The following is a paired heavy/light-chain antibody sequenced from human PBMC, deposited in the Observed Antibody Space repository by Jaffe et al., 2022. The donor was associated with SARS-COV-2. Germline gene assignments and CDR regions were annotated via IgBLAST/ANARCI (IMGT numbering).Heavy chain of an antibody. D-gene: IGHD6-13*01. V-gene: IGHV3-30-3*01. J-gene: IGHJ4*02. Sequence: QVQLVESGGGVVQPGRSLRLSCAASGFTFSSYAMHWVRQAPGKGLEWVAVISYDGSNKYYADSVKGRFTISRDNSKNTLYLQMNSLRAEDTAVYYCARESKRNSSSWYYFDYWGQGTLVTVSS. CDR2: ISYDGSNK. CDR3: ARESKRNSSSWYYFDY. CDR1: GFTFSSYA.
Light chain of an antibody. CDR3: QQYYSFPWT. V-gene: IGKV1D-8*01. Sequence: VIWMTQSPSLLSASTGDRVTISCRMSQGISSYLAWYQQKPGKAPELLIYAASTLQSGVPSRFSGSGSGTDFTLTISCLQSEDFATYYCQQYYSFPWTFGQGTKVEIK. J-gene: IGKJ1*01. CDR2: AAS. CDR1: QGISSY.